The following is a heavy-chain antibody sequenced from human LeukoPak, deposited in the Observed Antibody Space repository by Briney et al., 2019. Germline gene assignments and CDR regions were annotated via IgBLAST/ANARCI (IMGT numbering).Heavy chain of an antibody. V-gene: IGHV4-39*01. CDR3: ARRGGGYCSGGSCYWFDP. CDR2: IYYSGST. J-gene: IGHJ5*02. CDR1: GGSISSSSYY. Sequence: SETLSLTCTVSGGSISSSSYYWGGIRQPPGKGLEWIGSIYYSGSTYYNPSLKSRVTISVDTSKNQFSLKLSSVTAADTAVYYCARRGGGYCSGGSCYWFDPWGQGTLVTVSS. D-gene: IGHD2-15*01.